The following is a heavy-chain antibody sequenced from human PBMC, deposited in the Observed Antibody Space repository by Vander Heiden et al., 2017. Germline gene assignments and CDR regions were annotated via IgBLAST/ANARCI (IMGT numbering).Heavy chain of an antibody. D-gene: IGHD3-16*01. V-gene: IGHV3-23*01. CDR2: INAGGGST. CDR1: GFPFSSYA. J-gene: IGHJ3*02. Sequence: EVQLLESGGGLVQPGGSLRLSCAASGFPFSSYAMSGVRQAPGKGLEWVSGINAGGGSTYYADSVKGRFTISRDNSKTTLYLQMNSLRAEDMAIYYCASLRWGGDAFDIWGQGTMVTVSS. CDR3: ASLRWGGDAFDI.